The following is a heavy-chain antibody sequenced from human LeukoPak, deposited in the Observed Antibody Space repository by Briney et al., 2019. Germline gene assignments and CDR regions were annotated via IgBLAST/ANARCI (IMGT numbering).Heavy chain of an antibody. J-gene: IGHJ4*02. CDR1: GDSISSSSYY. CDR3: ASESGVRGICYFFDY. V-gene: IGHV4-39*07. Sequence: SETLSLTCTVSGDSISSSSYYWVWLRQPPGKGLEWIATIYYSGSTYCNPSLKSRVTISVDRSKNRFSLKLTSVTAADTAVYYGASESGVRGICYFFDYWGRGTLVTVSS. CDR2: IYYSGST. D-gene: IGHD3-10*01.